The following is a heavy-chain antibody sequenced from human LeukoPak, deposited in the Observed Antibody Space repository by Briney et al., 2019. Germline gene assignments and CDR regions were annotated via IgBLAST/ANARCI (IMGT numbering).Heavy chain of an antibody. Sequence: PSQTLSLTCTVSGGSISSSSYYWSWIRQPAGKGLEWIGRIYTSGSTNYNPSLKSRVTISVDTSKNQFSLKLSPVTAADTAVYYCARVRSYYYYMDVWGKGTTVTVSS. V-gene: IGHV4-61*02. CDR2: IYTSGST. CDR1: GGSISSSSYY. CDR3: ARVRSYYYYMDV. J-gene: IGHJ6*03.